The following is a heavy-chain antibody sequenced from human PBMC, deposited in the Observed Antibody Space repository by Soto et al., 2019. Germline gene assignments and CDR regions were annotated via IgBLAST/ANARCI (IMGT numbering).Heavy chain of an antibody. J-gene: IGHJ5*02. CDR3: ARDRSCSSTSCHIPGEFGWFDP. D-gene: IGHD2-2*01. Sequence: ASVKVSCKASGGTFSSYTISWVRQAPGQGLEWMGRIIPILGIANYAQKFQGRVTITADKSTSTAYMELSSLRSEDTAVYYCARDRSCSSTSCHIPGEFGWFDPWGQGTLVTVSS. V-gene: IGHV1-69*04. CDR2: IIPILGIA. CDR1: GGTFSSYT.